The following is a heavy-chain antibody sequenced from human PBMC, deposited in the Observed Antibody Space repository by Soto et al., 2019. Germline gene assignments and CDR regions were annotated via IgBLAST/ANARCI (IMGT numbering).Heavy chain of an antibody. J-gene: IGHJ4*02. V-gene: IGHV2-5*01. CDR3: AHRPDGSHFDY. D-gene: IGHD6-25*01. Sequence: QITLKESGPTLVKPTQTLTLTCTFSGFSLTTTGLGVGWIRQPPGKTLEWLAFIYWYDFERYSPSLKSRLTTTKGTSKNQVVLTMTNMDPADTATYYCAHRPDGSHFDYWGQGILVTVSS. CDR1: GFSLTTTGLG. CDR2: IYWYDFE.